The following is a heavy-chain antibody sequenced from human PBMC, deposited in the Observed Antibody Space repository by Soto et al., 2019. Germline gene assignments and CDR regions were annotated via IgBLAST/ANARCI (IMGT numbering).Heavy chain of an antibody. CDR2: IGTRGDI. V-gene: IGHV3-21*01. CDR3: AREETAWPLAYGLDV. Sequence: DVQLVESGGGLVKPGGSLRLSCAASGFAFSTFSMHWVRQAPGKGLEWVSSIGTRGDIYYADSVKGRFTISRDNAKNSLSLQMNSLRAEDTGVYYCAREETAWPLAYGLDVWGQGTTVTVSS. D-gene: IGHD2-21*02. CDR1: GFAFSTFS. J-gene: IGHJ6*02.